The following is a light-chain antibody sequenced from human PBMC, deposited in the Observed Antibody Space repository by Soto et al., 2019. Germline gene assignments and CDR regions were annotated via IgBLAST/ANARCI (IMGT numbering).Light chain of an antibody. J-gene: IGKJ4*01. CDR2: DAS. CDR1: QSVSSY. V-gene: IGKV3-11*01. Sequence: EIVLTQSPATLSLSPGERATLSCRASQSVSSYLAWYQHKPGQAPRLLIYDASTRATGIPARFSGSGSGTDFTLTISSLEPEDFAVYHCQQRSTPLTFGGGTKVEIK. CDR3: QQRSTPLT.